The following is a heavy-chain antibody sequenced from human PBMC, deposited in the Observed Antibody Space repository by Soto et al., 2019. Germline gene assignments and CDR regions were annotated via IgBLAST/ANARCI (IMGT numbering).Heavy chain of an antibody. D-gene: IGHD5-12*01. CDR3: ARAGYVGYYYGMDV. Sequence: QVQLQESGPGLVKPSQTLSLTCTVSGGSISSGGYYWSWIRQHPGKGLEWIGYIYYSGSTYYNPSLKSRVTISVDTSKNPFSLKLSSVTAADTAVYYCARAGYVGYYYGMDVWGQGTTVTVSS. CDR1: GGSISSGGYY. J-gene: IGHJ6*02. V-gene: IGHV4-31*03. CDR2: IYYSGST.